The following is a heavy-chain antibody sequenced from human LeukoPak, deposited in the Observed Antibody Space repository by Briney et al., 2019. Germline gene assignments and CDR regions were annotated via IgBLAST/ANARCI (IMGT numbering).Heavy chain of an antibody. CDR3: ASAGLGLRYFDWLHPWDYYYGMDV. CDR2: IKQDGSEK. Sequence: GGSLRLSCAASGFTFSSYWMSWVRQAPGKGLEWVANIKQDGSEKYYVDSVKGRFTISRDNAKNSLYLQMNSLRAEDTAVYYCASAGLGLRYFDWLHPWDYYYGMDVWGQGTTVTVSS. V-gene: IGHV3-7*01. J-gene: IGHJ6*02. D-gene: IGHD3-9*01. CDR1: GFTFSSYW.